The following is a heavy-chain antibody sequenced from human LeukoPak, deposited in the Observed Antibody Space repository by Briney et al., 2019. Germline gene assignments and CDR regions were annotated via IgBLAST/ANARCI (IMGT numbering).Heavy chain of an antibody. V-gene: IGHV4-4*07. D-gene: IGHD1-20*01. CDR1: GGSISSYY. CDR3: ARRITGTTSDSFDY. Sequence: SETLSLTCTVSGGSISSYYWSWIRQPAGKGLEWIGRMHTSGITNYNPSLKSRVTMSGDTSKNQISLKVRSVTAADTAVYYCARRITGTTSDSFDYWGQGILVTVSS. J-gene: IGHJ4*02. CDR2: MHTSGIT.